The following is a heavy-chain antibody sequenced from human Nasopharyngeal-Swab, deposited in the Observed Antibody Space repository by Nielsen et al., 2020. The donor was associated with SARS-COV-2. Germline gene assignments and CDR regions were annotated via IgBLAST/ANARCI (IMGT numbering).Heavy chain of an antibody. V-gene: IGHV3-74*01. J-gene: IGHJ4*02. CDR1: GFTFSSYW. Sequence: GESLKISCAASGFTFSSYWMHWVRQAPGKGLVWVSRINSDGSSTSYADSVKGRFTISRDNAKNTLYLQMNSLRPEDTAVYYCAKGTKGSGGNYWGQGTLVTVSS. CDR2: INSDGSST. D-gene: IGHD6-25*01. CDR3: AKGTKGSGGNY.